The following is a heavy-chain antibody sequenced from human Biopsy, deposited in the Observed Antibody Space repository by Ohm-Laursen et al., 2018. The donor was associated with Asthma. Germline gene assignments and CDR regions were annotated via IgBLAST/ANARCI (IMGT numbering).Heavy chain of an antibody. D-gene: IGHD6-25*01. CDR1: GFSFSDYY. CDR2: ISSSGSTT. CDR3: ARVFESSEWGPFYHFGLDV. V-gene: IGHV3-11*01. Sequence: SLRLSCAAPGFSFSDYYMTWMRQAPGKGLEWVSSISSSGSTTYPAESVKGRLTISMDNAQKSLFLQMGSLRAEDTAIYYCARVFESSEWGPFYHFGLDVWGQGTTVAVSS. J-gene: IGHJ6*02.